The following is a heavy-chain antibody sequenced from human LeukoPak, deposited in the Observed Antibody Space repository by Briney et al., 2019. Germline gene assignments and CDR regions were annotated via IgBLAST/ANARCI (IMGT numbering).Heavy chain of an antibody. D-gene: IGHD2-2*01. CDR1: GFTFSSYG. CDR3: AKFGYCSSTSCYDAFDI. CDR2: MSYDGSNK. Sequence: GGSLRLSCAASGFTFSSYGMHWVRQAPGKGLEWVAVMSYDGSNKYYADSVKGRFTISRDNSKNTLYLQMNSLRAEDTAVYYCAKFGYCSSTSCYDAFDIWGQGTMVTVSS. J-gene: IGHJ3*02. V-gene: IGHV3-30*18.